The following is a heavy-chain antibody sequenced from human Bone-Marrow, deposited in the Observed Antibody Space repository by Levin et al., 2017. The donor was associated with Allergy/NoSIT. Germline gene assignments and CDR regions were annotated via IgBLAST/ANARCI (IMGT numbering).Heavy chain of an antibody. CDR3: ARATTYFGRSLYYYYMDV. CDR2: IHDSGNT. Sequence: PSETLSLTCIVSGGSITSGRYYWTWIRQHPGKGLELIGYIHDSGNTYYNPSLERRVDISIERSKNHLSLRLSSVTVADTAVYHCARATTYFGRSLYYYYMDVWGKGTTVTVS. CDR1: GGSITSGRYY. D-gene: IGHD1-1*01. J-gene: IGHJ6*03. V-gene: IGHV4-31*03.